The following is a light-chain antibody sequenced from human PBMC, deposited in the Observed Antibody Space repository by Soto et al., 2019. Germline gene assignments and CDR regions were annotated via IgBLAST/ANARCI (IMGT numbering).Light chain of an antibody. CDR3: QQYYSYWT. J-gene: IGKJ1*01. CDR2: AAS. Sequence: AIRMTQSPSSLSASTGDRVTITCRASQGISSYLAWYQQKPGKAPKLLIYAASTLQSGVPSRFSGSGSGTDFTLTISCLQSADFATYYCQQYYSYWTFGQGTKVEIK. CDR1: QGISSY. V-gene: IGKV1-8*01.